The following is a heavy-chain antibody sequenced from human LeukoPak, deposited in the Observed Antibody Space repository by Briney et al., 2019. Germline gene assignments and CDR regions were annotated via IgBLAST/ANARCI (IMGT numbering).Heavy chain of an antibody. V-gene: IGHV1-69*02. J-gene: IGHJ6*03. CDR1: GGTFSSYT. Sequence: ASLKVSCKASGGTFSSYTISWVLQAPGHGLEWMGRIIPILGIANYAQKFQGRVTITSDKSTSTAYMELSSLRSEDTAVYYCARSIYYGSGSYGGFYYYMDVWGKGTTVTVSS. CDR3: ARSIYYGSGSYGGFYYYMDV. CDR2: IIPILGIA. D-gene: IGHD3-10*01.